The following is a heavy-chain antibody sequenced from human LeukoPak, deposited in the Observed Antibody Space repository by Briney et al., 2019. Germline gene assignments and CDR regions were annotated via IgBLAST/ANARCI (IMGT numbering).Heavy chain of an antibody. CDR1: GYSFTSYW. CDR2: IYPGDSDT. Sequence: GESLTLSFKGSGYSFTSYWIGWVRQMPGKGLEWMGIIYPGDSDTRYNPSFQGQVTISADKSISTAYLQWTSLKASDTAMYYCARHPSNTNYDFWSGYYGSRHYYYIDVWGKGTTVTVSS. J-gene: IGHJ6*03. CDR3: ARHPSNTNYDFWSGYYGSRHYYYIDV. D-gene: IGHD3-3*01. V-gene: IGHV5-51*01.